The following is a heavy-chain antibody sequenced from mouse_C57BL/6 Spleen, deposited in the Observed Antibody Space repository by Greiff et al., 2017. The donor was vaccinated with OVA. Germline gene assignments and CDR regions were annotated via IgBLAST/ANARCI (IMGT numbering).Heavy chain of an antibody. CDR3: ASYRVLYAMDY. D-gene: IGHD2-12*01. Sequence: VQGVESGPELVKPGASVKISCKASGYAFSSSWMNWVKQRPGKGLEWIGRIYPGDGDTNYNGKFKGKATLTADKSSSTAYMQLSSLTSEDSAVYVCASYRVLYAMDYWGQGTSVTVSS. V-gene: IGHV1-82*01. CDR2: IYPGDGDT. CDR1: GYAFSSSW. J-gene: IGHJ4*01.